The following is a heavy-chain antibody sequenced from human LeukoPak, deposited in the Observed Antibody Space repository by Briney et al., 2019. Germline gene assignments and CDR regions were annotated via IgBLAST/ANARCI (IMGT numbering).Heavy chain of an antibody. CDR2: ISGDGGST. CDR3: AKFVWWETGTTPDACDI. Sequence: GGSLRLPCAVSGFTLDDYAVQWVRQAPGKGLEWVSLISGDGGSTYYADSVKGRFTISRDNSKNSLYLQMNSLRTEDAALYYCAKFVWWETGTTPDACDIWGQGTMVTVSS. CDR1: GFTLDDYA. D-gene: IGHD1-7*01. V-gene: IGHV3-43*02. J-gene: IGHJ3*02.